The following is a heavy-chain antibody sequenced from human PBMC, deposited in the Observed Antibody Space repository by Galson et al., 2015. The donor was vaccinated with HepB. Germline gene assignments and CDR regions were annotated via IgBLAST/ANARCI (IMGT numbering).Heavy chain of an antibody. J-gene: IGHJ6*02. V-gene: IGHV1-24*01. CDR1: GYTLTELS. Sequence: SVKASCKVSGYTLTELSMHWVRQAPGKGLEWMGGFDPEDGETIYAQKFQGRVTMTEDTSTDTAYMELSSLRSEDTAVYYCATDGIAAAGPSPAKYYYYGMDVWGQGTTVTVSS. D-gene: IGHD6-13*01. CDR3: ATDGIAAAGPSPAKYYYYGMDV. CDR2: FDPEDGET.